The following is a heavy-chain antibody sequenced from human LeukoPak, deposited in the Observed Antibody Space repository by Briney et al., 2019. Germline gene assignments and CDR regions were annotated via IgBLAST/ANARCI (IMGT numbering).Heavy chain of an antibody. CDR3: AKRASGSGTSLYYFDY. CDR2: ISNSAGST. V-gene: IGHV3-23*01. D-gene: IGHD3-10*01. CDR1: GFTFSSYA. J-gene: IGHJ4*02. Sequence: GGSLRLSCAASGFTFSSYAMSWVRQAPGKGLEWVSVISNSAGSTFYADSVKGRFTISRDNSKNTLHLQMNSLRAEDTAVYYCAKRASGSGTSLYYFDYWGQGTLVTVSS.